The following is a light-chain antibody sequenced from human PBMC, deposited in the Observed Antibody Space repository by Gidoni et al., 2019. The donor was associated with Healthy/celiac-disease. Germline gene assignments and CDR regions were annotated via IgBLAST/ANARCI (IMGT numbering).Light chain of an antibody. CDR2: WAS. Sequence: DIVMTQSPDSLAVSLGERANINCKSSQSVLSSSNNKNYLAGYQQKPGQPPNLLMYWASTRESGVPDRFSGSGSGTDFTLTISSLQAEDVAVYYCQQYYSTTLTFGGGTKVEIK. CDR1: QSVLSSSNNKNY. CDR3: QQYYSTTLT. J-gene: IGKJ4*01. V-gene: IGKV4-1*01.